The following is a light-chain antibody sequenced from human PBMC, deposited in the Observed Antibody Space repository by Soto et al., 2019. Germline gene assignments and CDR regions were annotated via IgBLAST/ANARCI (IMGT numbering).Light chain of an antibody. CDR2: GAS. J-gene: IGKJ3*01. CDR1: QSVSSNY. V-gene: IGKV3-20*01. Sequence: EIVVTQSPGTLSLSPGERATLSCRASQSVSSNYLAWYQQKPGQAPRLLIYGASSRASDIPDRFSGSGSGTDFTLIISRLEPEDFAMYYCQQYGSTPFIFGPGTKVDVK. CDR3: QQYGSTPFI.